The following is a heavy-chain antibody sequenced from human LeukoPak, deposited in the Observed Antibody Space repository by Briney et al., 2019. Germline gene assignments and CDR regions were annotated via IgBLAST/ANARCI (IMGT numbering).Heavy chain of an antibody. D-gene: IGHD6-19*01. CDR2: ISAYNGNT. CDR3: ARVQWSAESSGWYAAGY. CDR1: GYTFTSYG. V-gene: IGHV1-18*01. Sequence: GASVKVSCKASGYTFTSYGISWVRQAPGQGLEWMGWISAYNGNTNYAQKLQGRVTMTTDTSTSTAYMELRSLRSDDTAVYYCARVQWSAESSGWYAAGYWGQGTLVTVSS. J-gene: IGHJ4*02.